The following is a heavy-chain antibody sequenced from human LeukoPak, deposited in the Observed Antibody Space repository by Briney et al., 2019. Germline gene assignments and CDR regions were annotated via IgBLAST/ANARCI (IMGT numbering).Heavy chain of an antibody. D-gene: IGHD3-10*01. J-gene: IGHJ6*02. CDR1: GASISSYY. CDR3: ARAGAPYGSGNYYNSDV. V-gene: IGHV4-59*01. CDR2: IHHSGGA. Sequence: PSETLSLTCTVSGASISSYYWSWIRQPPGKGLDWMGYIHHSGGASYNPSLQSRVTISVDTSKNQFSLKLSSVTAADTAVYYCARAGAPYGSGNYYNSDVWGQGTTVTVSS.